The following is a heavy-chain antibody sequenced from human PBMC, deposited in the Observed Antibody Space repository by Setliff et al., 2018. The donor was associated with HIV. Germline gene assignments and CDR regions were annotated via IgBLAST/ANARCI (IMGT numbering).Heavy chain of an antibody. Sequence: GSLRLSCAASGFTFSSYWMSWVRQAPGKGLEWVANINQDGSARVYVDSVKGRFTISRDNAKNSLYLQMDNLRAEDTALYYCARDPYDSRALDSSAYGAFDFWGQGTMVTVSS. D-gene: IGHD3-22*01. CDR3: ARDPYDSRALDSSAYGAFDF. CDR2: INQDGSAR. V-gene: IGHV3-7*03. CDR1: GFTFSSYW. J-gene: IGHJ3*01.